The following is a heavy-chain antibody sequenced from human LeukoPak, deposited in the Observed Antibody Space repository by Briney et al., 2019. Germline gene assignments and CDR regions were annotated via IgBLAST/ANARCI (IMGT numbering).Heavy chain of an antibody. CDR3: TKEGGPMAVTTERYSFDQ. V-gene: IGHV3-30*18. D-gene: IGHD4-17*01. Sequence: HPGRSLRLSCAASGLTFSNYGMHWVRQAPGKGLEWVAVVSNGGGVQYYADSVKGRFTISRDNSKNTLSLQMNSLRVDDTAVYYCTKEGGPMAVTTERYSFDQWGQGTLVTVSS. CDR2: VSNGGGVQ. J-gene: IGHJ4*02. CDR1: GLTFSNYG.